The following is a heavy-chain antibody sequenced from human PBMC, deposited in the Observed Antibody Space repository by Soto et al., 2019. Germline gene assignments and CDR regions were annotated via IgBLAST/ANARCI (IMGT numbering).Heavy chain of an antibody. CDR2: TYYRSKWYN. Sequence: QTLSLTCAISGDSVSSNSAAWNWIRQSPSRGLEWLGRTYYRSKWYNDYAVSVKSRITINPDTSKNQFSLQLNSVTPEDTAVYYCARDRWELPDYYYYYGMDVWGQGTTVTVSS. D-gene: IGHD1-26*01. CDR3: ARDRWELPDYYYYYGMDV. J-gene: IGHJ6*02. V-gene: IGHV6-1*01. CDR1: GDSVSSNSAA.